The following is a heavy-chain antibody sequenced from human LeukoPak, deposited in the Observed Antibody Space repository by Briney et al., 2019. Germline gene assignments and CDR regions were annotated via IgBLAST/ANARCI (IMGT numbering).Heavy chain of an antibody. V-gene: IGHV3-15*01. CDR1: GFTFSNAW. Sequence: GGSLRLSCAASGFTFSNAWMSWVRQAPGKGLEWVGRIKSKTDGGTTDYAAPVKGRFTISRDDSKNTLYLQMNSLKTEDTAVYYCTTDSYSNSKAIYYYYYYMDVWGKGTTVTVSS. CDR2: IKSKTDGGTT. D-gene: IGHD4-11*01. CDR3: TTDSYSNSKAIYYYYYYMDV. J-gene: IGHJ6*03.